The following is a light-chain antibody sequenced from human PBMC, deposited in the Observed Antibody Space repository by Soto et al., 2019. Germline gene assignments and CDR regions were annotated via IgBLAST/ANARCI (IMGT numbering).Light chain of an antibody. Sequence: DIQMTQSPSSLSASVGDRVTITCRASQSVSIYLNWYQQKPGKAPKLLIYAASSLQSGVPSRFSGSGSGPDFTLTISSLQPEDFATYYCQQSYSTHTFGQGTKLEIK. CDR2: AAS. J-gene: IGKJ2*01. CDR1: QSVSIY. CDR3: QQSYSTHT. V-gene: IGKV1-39*01.